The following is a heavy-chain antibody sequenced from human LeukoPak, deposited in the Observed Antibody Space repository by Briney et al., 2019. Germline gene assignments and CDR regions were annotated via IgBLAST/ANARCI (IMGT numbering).Heavy chain of an antibody. D-gene: IGHD6-13*01. V-gene: IGHV4-34*01. Sequence: SETLSLTCAVYGGSFSGYYWSWIRQPPGKGLEWIGEINHSGSTNYNPSLKSRVTISVDTSKNQFSLKLSSVTAADTAVYYCASPSCSWYWGAFDIWGQGTMVTVSS. CDR3: ASPSCSWYWGAFDI. J-gene: IGHJ3*02. CDR1: GGSFSGYY. CDR2: INHSGST.